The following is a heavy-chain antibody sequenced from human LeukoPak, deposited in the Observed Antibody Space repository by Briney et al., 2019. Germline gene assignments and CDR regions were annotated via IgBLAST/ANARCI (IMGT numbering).Heavy chain of an antibody. CDR3: AKALPPPPHGTPTPSFKPFAY. Sequence: ASVKVSCKASGYTFTSYDINWVRQATGQGLEWMGWMNPNSGNTGYAQKFQGRATFTRNTSISTAYMDLSSLRSEDTAVYYCAKALPPPPHGTPTPSFKPFAYWGRGTRVTVPP. CDR1: GYTFTSYD. CDR2: MNPNSGNT. V-gene: IGHV1-8*03. D-gene: IGHD2-15*01. J-gene: IGHJ4*02.